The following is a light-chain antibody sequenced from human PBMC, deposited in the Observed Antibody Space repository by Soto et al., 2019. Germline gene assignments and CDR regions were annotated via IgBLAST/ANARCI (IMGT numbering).Light chain of an antibody. V-gene: IGKV1-9*01. J-gene: IGKJ2*01. CDR1: QGISSY. CDR2: AAS. CDR3: QQLNSYPQNT. Sequence: DIQLTQSPSFLSASVGDRVTITCRASQGISSYLAWYQQKPGKAPKLLIYAASTLQSGVPSRFSGSGSGTEFTLTISSLQPADLATYYCQQLNSYPQNTFGQGTKLEIK.